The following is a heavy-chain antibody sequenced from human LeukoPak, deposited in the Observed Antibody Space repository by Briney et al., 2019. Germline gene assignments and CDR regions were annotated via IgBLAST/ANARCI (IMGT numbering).Heavy chain of an antibody. Sequence: PGGSLRLSCVGSGFTVSSTYMSWVRQAPGRGLEWISVLHGGGSTYYADSVRGRFTISRDNSKNTLFLQMNRLRAEDTAIYYCARPFQVVPAAFEPWGQGTLVTVSS. V-gene: IGHV3-53*01. D-gene: IGHD2-2*01. CDR2: LHGGGST. J-gene: IGHJ5*02. CDR1: GFTVSSTY. CDR3: ARPFQVVPAAFEP.